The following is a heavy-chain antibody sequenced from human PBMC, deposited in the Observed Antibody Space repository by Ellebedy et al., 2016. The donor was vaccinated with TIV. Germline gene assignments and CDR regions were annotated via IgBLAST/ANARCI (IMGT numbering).Heavy chain of an antibody. V-gene: IGHV1-3*01. CDR3: AREERSSLFGVDIIGHSLWFDP. CDR2: INAGNGIT. J-gene: IGHJ5*02. Sequence: ASVKVSCKASGYTFTRSTMHWVRQAPGQRLEWMGWINAGNGITKYSQNFQGRVTITRDTSASTAYMELSSLRSEDTAVYFCAREERSSLFGVDIIGHSLWFDPWGQGTLVTVSS. CDR1: GYTFTRST. D-gene: IGHD3-3*01.